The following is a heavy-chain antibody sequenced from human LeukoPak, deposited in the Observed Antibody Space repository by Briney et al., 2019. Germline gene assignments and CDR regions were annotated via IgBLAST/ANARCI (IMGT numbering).Heavy chain of an antibody. D-gene: IGHD5-24*01. V-gene: IGHV4-59*01. J-gene: IGHJ4*02. CDR2: IYNSGST. Sequence: SSETLSLTCTVSGVSIGSYYWSWIRQPPGKGLEWIGYIYNSGSTNYSPSLKSRVSISVDTPKNQFSLRLSSVTAADTAVYYCARPSRDGYRYTFDYWGQGILVTVSS. CDR3: ARPSRDGYRYTFDY. CDR1: GVSIGSYY.